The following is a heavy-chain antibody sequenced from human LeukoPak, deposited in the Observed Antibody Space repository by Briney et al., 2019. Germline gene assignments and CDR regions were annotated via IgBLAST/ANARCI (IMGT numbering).Heavy chain of an antibody. D-gene: IGHD5-24*01. CDR1: GGSISGSY. CDR2: IYDSGSN. Sequence: SETQSLTCTVSGGSISGSYWSWIRQPPGQGLESIGYIYDSGSNNKNPSLRSRVTLSVDTSKNQFSLKLTSVTAADTAVYFCARQPHYGYNSRLEYWGQGILVTVSS. J-gene: IGHJ4*02. V-gene: IGHV4-59*08. CDR3: ARQPHYGYNSRLEY.